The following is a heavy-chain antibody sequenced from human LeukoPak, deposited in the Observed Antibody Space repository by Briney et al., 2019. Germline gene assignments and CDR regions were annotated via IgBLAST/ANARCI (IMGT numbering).Heavy chain of an antibody. D-gene: IGHD6-19*01. CDR3: ARGPYSSGWYGRVSAFDI. CDR1: GGSFSGYY. V-gene: IGHV4-34*01. CDR2: INHSGST. J-gene: IGHJ3*02. Sequence: SETLSLTYAVYGGSFSGYYWSWIRQPPGKGLEWIGEINHSGSTNYNPSLKSRVTISVDTSKNQFSLKLSSVTAADTAVYYCARGPYSSGWYGRVSAFDIWGQGTMVTVSS.